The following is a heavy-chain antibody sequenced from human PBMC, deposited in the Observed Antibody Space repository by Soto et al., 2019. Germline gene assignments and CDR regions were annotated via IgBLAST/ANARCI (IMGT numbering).Heavy chain of an antibody. CDR2: INAGNGNT. J-gene: IGHJ6*03. Sequence: GASVKVSCKASGYTFTSYAMHWVRQAPGQRLEWMGWINAGNGNTKYSQKFQGRVTITRDTSASTAYMELSSLRSEDTAVYYCASGRFHSSSLGYYYYYYMDVWGKGTTVTVSS. CDR1: GYTFTSYA. CDR3: ASGRFHSSSLGYYYYYYMDV. D-gene: IGHD6-6*01. V-gene: IGHV1-3*01.